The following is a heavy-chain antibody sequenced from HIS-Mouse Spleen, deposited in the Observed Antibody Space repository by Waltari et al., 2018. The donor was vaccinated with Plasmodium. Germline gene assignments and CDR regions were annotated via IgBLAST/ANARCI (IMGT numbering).Heavy chain of an antibody. Sequence: QLQQSGPGLVKPSETLSLTCTVSGGSISSTSDYWACLRQPPGKGLEWIGSIYYSGSAYYNPSLKSRVTISVDTSKNQFSLKLSSVTAADTAVYYCARDRITGTSYFDYWGQGTLVTVSS. CDR1: GGSISSTSDY. J-gene: IGHJ4*02. CDR2: IYYSGSA. D-gene: IGHD1-20*01. V-gene: IGHV4-39*07. CDR3: ARDRITGTSYFDY.